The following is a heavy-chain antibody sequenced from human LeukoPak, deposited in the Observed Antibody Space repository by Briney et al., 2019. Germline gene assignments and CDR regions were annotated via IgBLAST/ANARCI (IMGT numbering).Heavy chain of an antibody. J-gene: IGHJ4*02. CDR3: ARDRYGDYVDY. CDR2: ISSSSSYI. CDR1: GFTFSSYS. V-gene: IGHV3-21*01. D-gene: IGHD4-17*01. Sequence: PGGSMRLSCAASGFTFSSYSMNWLRKAPGKGLEWVSSISSSSSYIYYADSVKGRFTISRDNAKNSLYLQMNSLRAEDTAVYYCARDRYGDYVDYWGQGTLVTVSS.